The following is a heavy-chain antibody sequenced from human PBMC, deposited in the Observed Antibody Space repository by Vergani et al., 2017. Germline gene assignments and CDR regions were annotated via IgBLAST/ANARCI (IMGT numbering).Heavy chain of an antibody. J-gene: IGHJ4*02. CDR3: AKEARRYPLAARPLEPFDY. V-gene: IGHV3-30*18. CDR2: ISYDGSNK. CDR1: GFTFSSYG. Sequence: QVQLVESGGGVVQPGRSLRLSCAASGFTFSSYGMHWVRQAPGKGLEWVAVISYDGSNKYYADSVKGRFTISRVNSKNSLYLQMNSLRAEDTAVYYCAKEARRYPLAARPLEPFDYWGQGTLVTVSS. D-gene: IGHD6-6*01.